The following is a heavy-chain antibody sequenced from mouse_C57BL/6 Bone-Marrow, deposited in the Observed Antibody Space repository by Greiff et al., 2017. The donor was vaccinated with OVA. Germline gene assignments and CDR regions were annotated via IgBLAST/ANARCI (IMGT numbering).Heavy chain of an antibody. Sequence: EVQLVESGGGLVKPGGSLKLSCAASGFTFSSYAMSWVRQTPEKRLEWVATISAGGSYTYYPDNVKGRFTISRDNAKNNLYLQMNQRKSEDQAMYYWARERGVTTEWYFDVWGTGTTVTVSS. D-gene: IGHD2-2*01. J-gene: IGHJ1*03. V-gene: IGHV5-4*01. CDR2: ISAGGSYT. CDR1: GFTFSSYA. CDR3: ARERGVTTEWYFDV.